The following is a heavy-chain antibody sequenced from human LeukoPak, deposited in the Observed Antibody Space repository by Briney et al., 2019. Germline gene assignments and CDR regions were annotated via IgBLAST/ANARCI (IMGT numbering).Heavy chain of an antibody. CDR1: GFTFSTYA. Sequence: GGSLRLSCAASGFTFSTYAMTWVRQAPGKGVEWVSLISGTGGSTYYADSVKGRFTISRDNSKNTLYLQMNSLRAEDTAVYYCAELGITMIGGVWGKGTTVTISS. J-gene: IGHJ6*04. V-gene: IGHV3-23*01. CDR3: AELGITMIGGV. CDR2: ISGTGGST. D-gene: IGHD3-10*02.